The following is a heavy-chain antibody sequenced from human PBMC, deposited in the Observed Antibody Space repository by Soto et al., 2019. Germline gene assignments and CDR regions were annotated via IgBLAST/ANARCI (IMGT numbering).Heavy chain of an antibody. V-gene: IGHV3-33*01. CDR2: IWPDGSEK. Sequence: GGSLRLSCAASGFTFRSYGMHWVRQAPGKGLEWVAGIWPDGSEKYYADSVKGRFTISRDNSKNTLYVQMNGLSVGDTAMYYCADLGRLDAWGKGTTVTVSS. CDR1: GFTFRSYG. CDR3: ADLGRLDA. J-gene: IGHJ6*04.